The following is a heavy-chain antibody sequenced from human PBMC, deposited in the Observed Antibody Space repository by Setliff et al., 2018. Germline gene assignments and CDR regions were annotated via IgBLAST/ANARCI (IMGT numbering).Heavy chain of an antibody. CDR2: IYYRGDT. CDR3: ARRAGAAYFDY. D-gene: IGHD1-26*01. CDR1: GGSISSGVYY. V-gene: IGHV4-39*07. Sequence: SETLSLTCTVSGGSISSGVYYWAWIRQPPGKGLEWIGRIYYRGDTYYNASLKSRVTISVDTSKNHFSLKLSSVTAADTAVYYCARRAGAAYFDYWGQGTLVTVSS. J-gene: IGHJ4*02.